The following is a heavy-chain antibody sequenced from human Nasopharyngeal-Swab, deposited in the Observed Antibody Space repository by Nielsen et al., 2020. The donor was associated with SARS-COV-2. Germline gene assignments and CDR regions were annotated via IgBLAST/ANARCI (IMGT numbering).Heavy chain of an antibody. J-gene: IGHJ4*02. D-gene: IGHD4-23*01. CDR2: IYPGDSDT. V-gene: IGHV5-51*01. Sequence: KVSCKGSGYSFTSYWIGWVRQMPGKGLEWMGIIYPGDSDTRYSPSFQGQVTISADKSTSTAYLQWSSLKASDTAMYYCARRTTVVTRGPFDYWGQGTLVTVSS. CDR3: ARRTTVVTRGPFDY. CDR1: GYSFTSYW.